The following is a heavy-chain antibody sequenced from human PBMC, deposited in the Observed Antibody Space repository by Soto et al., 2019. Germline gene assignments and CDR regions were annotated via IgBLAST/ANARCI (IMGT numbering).Heavy chain of an antibody. CDR3: AKGVLLTGVAYFDY. V-gene: IGHV3-23*01. CDR2: IGGSGDHT. J-gene: IGHJ4*02. Sequence: EVQLLESGGCLVQPGGSLRLSCEASGFPFSSYAISWVRQAPGKGLEWVSNIGGSGDHTFYADSVKGRFTISRDNSKNTVHLQMNSLRAEDTAVYYCAKGVLLTGVAYFDYWGQGTLVTVSS. CDR1: GFPFSSYA. D-gene: IGHD7-27*01.